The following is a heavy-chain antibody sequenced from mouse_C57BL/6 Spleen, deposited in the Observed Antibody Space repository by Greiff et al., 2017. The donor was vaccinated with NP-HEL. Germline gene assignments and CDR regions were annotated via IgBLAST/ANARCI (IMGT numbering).Heavy chain of an antibody. V-gene: IGHV1-26*01. Sequence: EVQLQQSGPELVKPGASVKISCKASGYTFTDYYMNWVKQSHGKSLEWIGDINPNNGGTSYNQKFKGKATLTVDKSSSTAYMELRSLTSEDSAVYYCARGAAQATAWFAYWGQGTLVTVSA. J-gene: IGHJ3*01. CDR3: ARGAAQATAWFAY. CDR2: INPNNGGT. CDR1: GYTFTDYY. D-gene: IGHD3-2*02.